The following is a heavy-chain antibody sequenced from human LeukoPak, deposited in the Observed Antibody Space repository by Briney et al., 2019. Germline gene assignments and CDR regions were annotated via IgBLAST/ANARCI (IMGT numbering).Heavy chain of an antibody. CDR3: AKVLYGSGSNYNWYFDY. Sequence: GGSLRLFCAGSGFTFSSSAMSWVRQAPGKGLEWVSSISGSGGGTYYADSVKGRFTISRDNSKNTLYLQMNSLRAEDTAIYYCAKVLYGSGSNYNWYFDYWGQGTLVTVSS. J-gene: IGHJ4*02. CDR1: GFTFSSSA. V-gene: IGHV3-23*01. D-gene: IGHD3-10*01. CDR2: ISGSGGGT.